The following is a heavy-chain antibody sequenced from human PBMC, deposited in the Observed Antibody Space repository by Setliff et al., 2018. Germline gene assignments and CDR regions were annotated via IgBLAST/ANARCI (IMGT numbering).Heavy chain of an antibody. V-gene: IGHV4-61*05. D-gene: IGHD3-3*01. CDR3: ARMSGFQYMDV. Sequence: PSETLSLTCTVSGGSIRSSVSGSITSTSYYWAWIRQSPGKGLEWIGYIYYSGSTNYNPSLKSRVTISLDTSNNQFSLSLSSVTAADTAVYYCARMSGFQYMDVWGKGTTGTVSS. CDR1: GGSIRSSVSGSITSTSYY. J-gene: IGHJ6*03. CDR2: IYYSGST.